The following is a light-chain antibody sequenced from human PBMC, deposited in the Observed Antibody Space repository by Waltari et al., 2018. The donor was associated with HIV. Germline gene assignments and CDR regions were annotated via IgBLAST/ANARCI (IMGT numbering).Light chain of an antibody. CDR3: QTWGTGIQV. CDR2: LNSDGSD. J-gene: IGLJ3*02. V-gene: IGLV4-69*01. CDR1: IRHTSSA. Sequence: QLVVTQSPSASASLGAPVKFTCTLTIRHTSSAIAWHQQQPEKAPRYLMKLNSDGSDIRGDGIPYRFSGSSSGAERYLTISSLQSEDEADYYCQTWGTGIQVFGGGTKLTVL.